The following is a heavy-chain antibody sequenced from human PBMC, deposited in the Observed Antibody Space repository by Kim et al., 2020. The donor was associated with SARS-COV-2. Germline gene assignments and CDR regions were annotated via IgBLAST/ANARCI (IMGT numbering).Heavy chain of an antibody. CDR2: ISAYNGNT. D-gene: IGHD2-2*02. CDR3: ARRIEHQYCSSTSCYTSYYYYYMDV. CDR1: GYTFTSYG. J-gene: IGHJ6*03. V-gene: IGHV1-18*01. Sequence: ASVKVSCKASGYTFTSYGISWVRQAPGQGLEWMGWISAYNGNTNYAQKLQGRVTMTTDTSTSTAYMELRSLRSDDTAVYYCARRIEHQYCSSTSCYTSYYYYYMDVWGKGTTVTVSS.